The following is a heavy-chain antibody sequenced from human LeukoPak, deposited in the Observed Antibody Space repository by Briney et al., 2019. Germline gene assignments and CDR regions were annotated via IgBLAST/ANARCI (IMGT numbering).Heavy chain of an antibody. D-gene: IGHD2-2*01. J-gene: IGHJ6*03. CDR3: VRDMHDYYYFYMDV. CDR2: INHSGST. Sequence: SETLSLTCAVYGGSFSGYYWSWIRQPPGKGLEWIGEINHSGSTNYNPSLKSRVTISVDTSKNQFSLKLNSLTAADTAVYYCVRDMHDYYYFYMDVWGKGTTVSVSS. CDR1: GGSFSGYY. V-gene: IGHV4-34*01.